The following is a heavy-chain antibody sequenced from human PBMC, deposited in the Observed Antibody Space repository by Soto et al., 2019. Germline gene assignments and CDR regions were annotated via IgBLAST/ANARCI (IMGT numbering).Heavy chain of an antibody. CDR2: INSGNRNT. V-gene: IGHV1-3*05. Sequence: QVQFVQSGAEEKKPGASVKVSCKTSGYNFTNYASHWVRQAPAQRLEWLGWINSGNRNTKYSQTLQGGVTITRDTSASTAYMELSSLRSEDTAVDYCSRVGQWGGMDVWGQGTPVNVSS. CDR1: GYNFTNYA. D-gene: IGHD1-26*01. CDR3: SRVGQWGGMDV. J-gene: IGHJ6*02.